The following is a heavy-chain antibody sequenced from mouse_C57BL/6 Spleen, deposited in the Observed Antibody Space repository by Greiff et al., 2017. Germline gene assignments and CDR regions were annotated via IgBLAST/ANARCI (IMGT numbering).Heavy chain of an antibody. CDR2: ISDGGSYT. V-gene: IGHV5-4*01. Sequence: EVQLVESGGGLVKPGGSLKLSCAASGFTFSSYAMSWVRQTPEKRLEWVATISDGGSYTYYPANVKCRFTISRDNAKNNLYLKMSHLKSEDTAMYYCSRVVTTGAIDYWGQGTSVTVSS. CDR1: GFTFSSYA. CDR3: SRVVTTGAIDY. D-gene: IGHD2-3*01. J-gene: IGHJ4*01.